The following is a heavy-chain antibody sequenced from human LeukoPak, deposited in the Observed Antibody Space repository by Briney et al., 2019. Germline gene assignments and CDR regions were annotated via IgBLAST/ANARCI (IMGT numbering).Heavy chain of an antibody. CDR3: ARRSRLLWFGKTLDY. V-gene: IGHV4-34*01. CDR2: INHSGST. CDR1: GGSFSGYY. Sequence: SETLSLTCAGYGGSFSGYYWSWIRQPPGKGLEWIGEINHSGSTNYNPSLKSRVTISVDTSKNQFSLKLSSVTAADTAVYYCARRSRLLWFGKTLDYWGQGTLVTVSS. D-gene: IGHD3-10*01. J-gene: IGHJ4*02.